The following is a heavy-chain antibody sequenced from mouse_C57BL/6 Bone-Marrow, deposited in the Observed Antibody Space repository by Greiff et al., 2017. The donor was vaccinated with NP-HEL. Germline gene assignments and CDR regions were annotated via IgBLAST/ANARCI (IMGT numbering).Heavy chain of an antibody. V-gene: IGHV5-6*01. CDR2: ISSGGSYT. D-gene: IGHD2-4*01. CDR1: GFTFSSYG. Sequence: EVKVVESGGDLVKPGGSLKLSCAASGFTFSSYGMSWVRQTPDKRLEWVAIISSGGSYTYYPDSVKGRFTISRDNAKNTLYLQMSSLKSEDTAMYYCAKDPYDYGYFGVWGTGTTVTGSS. CDR3: AKDPYDYGYFGV. J-gene: IGHJ1*03.